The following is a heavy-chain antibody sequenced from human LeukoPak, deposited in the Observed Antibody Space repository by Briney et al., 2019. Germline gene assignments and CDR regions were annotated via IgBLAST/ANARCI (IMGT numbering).Heavy chain of an antibody. V-gene: IGHV1-2*02. Sequence: GASVKVSRKTSGYTFTDYYVHWVRQATGQSLEWVGWIRPNTGVTNYSQKFQGRVTMTRDTSITTAYMELSRLRSDDTAVYYCARTFRIAVAGNHFDFWGQGTLVTVPS. J-gene: IGHJ4*02. CDR1: GYTFTDYY. CDR3: ARTFRIAVAGNHFDF. CDR2: IRPNTGVT. D-gene: IGHD6-19*01.